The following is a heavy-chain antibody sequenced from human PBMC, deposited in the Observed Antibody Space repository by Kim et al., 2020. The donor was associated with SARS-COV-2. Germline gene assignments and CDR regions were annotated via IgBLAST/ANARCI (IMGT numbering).Heavy chain of an antibody. J-gene: IGHJ5*02. V-gene: IGHV4-34*01. Sequence: SETLSLTCAVYGGSFSGYYWSWIRQPPGKGLEWIGEINHSGSTNYNPSLKSRVTISVDTSKNQFSLKLSSVTAADTAVYYCARVPHRMVRGVGPSGFDPWGQGTLVTVSS. CDR2: INHSGST. CDR1: GGSFSGYY. CDR3: ARVPHRMVRGVGPSGFDP. D-gene: IGHD3-10*01.